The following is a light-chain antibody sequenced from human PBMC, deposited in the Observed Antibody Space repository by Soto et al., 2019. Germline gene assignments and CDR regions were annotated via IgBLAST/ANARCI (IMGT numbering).Light chain of an antibody. Sequence: EIVLTQSPGTLSLSPGERATLSCRASQSVSSSSLTWYQQKPGQAPRLLIYGASTRATGIPDRFSGSGSGTDLSLTISRLEPEDFAVYYCLQFDISPLHTFGQGTKVDIK. CDR1: QSVSSSS. CDR3: LQFDISPLHT. CDR2: GAS. J-gene: IGKJ2*01. V-gene: IGKV3-20*01.